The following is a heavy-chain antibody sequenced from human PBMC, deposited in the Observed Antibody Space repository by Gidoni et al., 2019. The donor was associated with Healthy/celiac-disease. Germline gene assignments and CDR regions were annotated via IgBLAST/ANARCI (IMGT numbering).Heavy chain of an antibody. CDR1: GYSFTRYW. Sequence: DVQLVQSGAEVKKPGESLKISCTGSGYSFTRYWIGWVRQMPGKGLEWMGIIYPGDSDTRYSPSFQGQVNISADKSISTAYLQWSSLKASDTAMYYCARTITMVQGGKDAFDIGGQGTMVTVSS. J-gene: IGHJ3*02. D-gene: IGHD3-10*01. CDR2: IYPGDSDT. CDR3: ARTITMVQGGKDAFDI. V-gene: IGHV5-51*03.